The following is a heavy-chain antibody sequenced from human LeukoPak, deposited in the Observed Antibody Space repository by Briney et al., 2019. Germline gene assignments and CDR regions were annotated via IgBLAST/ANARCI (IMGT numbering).Heavy chain of an antibody. V-gene: IGHV1-18*01. CDR3: ARDRYYYGSGSPLDY. D-gene: IGHD3-10*01. Sequence: ASVKVSCKASGYTFTNYGISWVRQAPGQGLEWRGWISTYSGNANYIQKLQGRVTMTTDTSTSAAYMELRSLRSDDTAVYYCARDRYYYGSGSPLDYWGQGTLVTVSS. J-gene: IGHJ4*02. CDR1: GYTFTNYG. CDR2: ISTYSGNA.